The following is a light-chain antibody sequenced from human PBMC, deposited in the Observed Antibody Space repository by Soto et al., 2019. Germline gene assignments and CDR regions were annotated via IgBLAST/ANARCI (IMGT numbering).Light chain of an antibody. V-gene: IGLV2-14*01. CDR3: SSFTSISTRV. CDR1: SSDVGLYNY. CDR2: EVS. J-gene: IGLJ1*01. Sequence: QSVLTQPASVSGSPGQSITISCTATSSDVGLYNYLSWYQQHPGKAPKLMIYEVSNRPSGVSNRFSGSKSGNTASLTISGLRSEDEADYYCSSFTSISTRVFGTGTKVTV.